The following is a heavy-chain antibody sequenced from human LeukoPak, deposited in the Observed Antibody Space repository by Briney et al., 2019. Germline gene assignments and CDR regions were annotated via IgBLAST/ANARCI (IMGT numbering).Heavy chain of an antibody. CDR1: GFTLSTDA. V-gene: IGHV3-64D*08. J-gene: IGHJ5*01. D-gene: IGHD2-2*01. Sequence: GGSLRLSCSASGFTLSTDAMHWVRQAPGRGLEYVSSISSDGRNTNYADSVKGRFTLSRDNSKNALFLQMSSLRSEDTALYYCVRRGSTGWYDSWGQGTLVTVSS. CDR3: VRRGSTGWYDS. CDR2: ISSDGRNT.